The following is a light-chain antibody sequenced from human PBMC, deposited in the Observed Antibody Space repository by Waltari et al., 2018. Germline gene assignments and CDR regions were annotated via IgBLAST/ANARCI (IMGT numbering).Light chain of an antibody. Sequence: CRASQSVSSSLAWYQHRPGQAPRLLISGGSTRATGVPTRFSGSGSGTEFTLTISSLQSEDFAVYYCQQYYDWPPITFGQGTRLEVK. CDR2: GGS. CDR3: QQYYDWPPIT. V-gene: IGKV3-15*01. J-gene: IGKJ5*01. CDR1: QSVSSS.